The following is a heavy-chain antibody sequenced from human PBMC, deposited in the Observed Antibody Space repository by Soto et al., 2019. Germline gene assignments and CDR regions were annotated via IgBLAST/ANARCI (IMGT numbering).Heavy chain of an antibody. J-gene: IGHJ4*02. Sequence: PGGSLRLSCAASGFTFSNYWMHWVRQAPGKGLVWVSRIYSDGSSTNYADSVKGRFTISRDNAKNTLYLQMNSLRADDTAVYYCARVGATSGLGYWGPGTLVTVSS. CDR2: IYSDGSST. CDR1: GFTFSNYW. D-gene: IGHD1-26*01. CDR3: ARVGATSGLGY. V-gene: IGHV3-74*01.